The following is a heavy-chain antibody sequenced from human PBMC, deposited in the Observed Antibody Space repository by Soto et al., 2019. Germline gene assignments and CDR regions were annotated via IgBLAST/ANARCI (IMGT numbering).Heavy chain of an antibody. CDR1: GYTFTTND. J-gene: IGHJ4*02. Sequence: ASLQVSCKASGYTFTTNDIDWVRQASGQGLEWMGWMKPSTGGSGYAQDFQGRITMTRDTATSTAYMELSSLRSEDTAVYYCARGGPAAGFDLWGQGTLVTVSS. D-gene: IGHD2-2*01. CDR3: ARGGPAAGFDL. V-gene: IGHV1-8*01. CDR2: MKPSTGGS.